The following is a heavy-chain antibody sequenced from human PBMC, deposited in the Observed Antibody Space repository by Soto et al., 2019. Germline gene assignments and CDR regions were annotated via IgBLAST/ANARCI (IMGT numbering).Heavy chain of an antibody. Sequence: SETLSLTCTVSVGSISSYYWSWIRQPPGKGLEWIGYIYYSGSTNYNPSLKSRVTISVDTSKNQFSLKLSSVTAADTAVYYCARHVSEVYYFDYWGQGTLVTVSS. CDR1: VGSISSYY. V-gene: IGHV4-59*08. CDR2: IYYSGST. J-gene: IGHJ4*02. CDR3: ARHVSEVYYFDY.